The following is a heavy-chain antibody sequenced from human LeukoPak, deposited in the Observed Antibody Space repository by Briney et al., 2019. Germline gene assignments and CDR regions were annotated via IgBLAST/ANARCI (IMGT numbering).Heavy chain of an antibody. D-gene: IGHD3-3*01. CDR1: GYTFTGYY. Sequence: ASVEVSCKASGYTFTGYYMHWVRQAPGQGLEWMGWINPNSGGTNYAQKFQGRVTMTRDTSISTAYMELSRLRSDDTAVYYCARRYYDFWSGYQVVDYWGQGTLVTVSS. V-gene: IGHV1-2*02. CDR2: INPNSGGT. J-gene: IGHJ4*02. CDR3: ARRYYDFWSGYQVVDY.